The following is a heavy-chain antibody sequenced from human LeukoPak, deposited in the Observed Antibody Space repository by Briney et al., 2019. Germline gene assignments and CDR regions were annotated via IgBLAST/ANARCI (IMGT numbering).Heavy chain of an antibody. CDR1: GGSISSYY. J-gene: IGHJ6*03. V-gene: IGHV4-59*04. CDR2: IYHNGST. CDR3: ARLATEYGDYATYYYYYMDV. Sequence: SETLSLTCTVSGGSISSYYWNWIRQPPGKGLEWIGSIYHNGSTYYNPSLKSRVTISVDTSKNQFSLKLSSVTAADTAVYYCARLATEYGDYATYYYYYMDVWGKGTTVTISS. D-gene: IGHD4-17*01.